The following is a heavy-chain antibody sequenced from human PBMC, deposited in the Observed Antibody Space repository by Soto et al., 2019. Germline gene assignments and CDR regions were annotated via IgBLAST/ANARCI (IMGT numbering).Heavy chain of an antibody. CDR2: IYYSGST. CDR1: GGSISSGGYY. CDR3: ARAGPAVTTPYYFDY. V-gene: IGHV4-31*03. D-gene: IGHD4-4*01. J-gene: IGHJ4*02. Sequence: SETLSLTCTVSGGSISSGGYYWSWIRQHPGKGLEWIGYIYYSGSTYYNPSLKSRVTISVDTSKNQFSLKLSSVTAADTAVYYCARAGPAVTTPYYFDYWGQGTLVTVSS.